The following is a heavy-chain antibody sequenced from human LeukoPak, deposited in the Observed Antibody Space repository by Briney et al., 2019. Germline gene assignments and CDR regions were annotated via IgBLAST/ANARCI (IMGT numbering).Heavy chain of an antibody. J-gene: IGHJ4*02. Sequence: SGGSLRLSCTFSGLTFSSYWMNWVRQAPGKGLEWVANINPGGNEIRSVDSVKGRSIISRDNAKNSLDLQMSSLRVEDTAVYYCMCWGTDNHWGQGILVTVSS. CDR3: MCWGTDNH. D-gene: IGHD7-27*01. V-gene: IGHV3-7*01. CDR2: INPGGNEI. CDR1: GLTFSSYW.